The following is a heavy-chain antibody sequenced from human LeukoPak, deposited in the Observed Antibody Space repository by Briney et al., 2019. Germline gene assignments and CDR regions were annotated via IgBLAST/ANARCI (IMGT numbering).Heavy chain of an antibody. V-gene: IGHV4-34*01. CDR2: VHRTGGT. CDR3: ARDWGVEGRPGYMDV. Sequence: SETLSLTCAVYGGSFSEYYWSWIRQSPGKGLEWIGEVHRTGGTNYNPSLKSRVTILVDTSKNQSSLNLSSVTAADTAVYFCARDWGVEGRPGYMDVWGKGTTVTVSS. J-gene: IGHJ6*03. CDR1: GGSFSEYY. D-gene: IGHD6-6*01.